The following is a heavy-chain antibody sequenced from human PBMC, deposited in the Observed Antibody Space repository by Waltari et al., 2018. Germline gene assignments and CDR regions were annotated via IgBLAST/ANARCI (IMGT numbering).Heavy chain of an antibody. CDR2: IIPIVGTD. CDR3: ARPPNAAAGDYYYYYGMDV. CDR1: GGTFSSYA. V-gene: IGHV1-69*01. Sequence: QVQLVQSGAEVKKPGSSVKVSCKASGGTFSSYAISWVRQAPGQGLEWMGGIIPIVGTDNNARKSQGRGTITADESTSTAYIELSSLRSEDTAVYYCARPPNAAAGDYYYYYGMDVWGQGTTVTVSS. D-gene: IGHD6-13*01. J-gene: IGHJ6*02.